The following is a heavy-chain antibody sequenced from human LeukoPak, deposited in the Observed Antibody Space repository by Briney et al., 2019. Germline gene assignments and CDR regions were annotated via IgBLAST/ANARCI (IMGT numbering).Heavy chain of an antibody. Sequence: ASVKVSCKASGYTFTGYYMHWVRQAPGQGLEWMGWINPNSGGTNYAQKFQGRVTMTRDTSISTAYMGLSRLRSDDTAVYYCARKILTGYSSDYWGQGTLVTVSS. CDR2: INPNSGGT. V-gene: IGHV1-2*02. D-gene: IGHD3-9*01. CDR1: GYTFTGYY. CDR3: ARKILTGYSSDY. J-gene: IGHJ4*02.